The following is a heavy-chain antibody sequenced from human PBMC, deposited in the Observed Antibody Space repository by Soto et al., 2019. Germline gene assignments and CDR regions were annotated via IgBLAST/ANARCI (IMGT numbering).Heavy chain of an antibody. V-gene: IGHV5-10-1*01. CDR1: GYSFTSYW. CDR2: IDPSDSYT. D-gene: IGHD3-9*01. CDR3: ARVYTYYDILTGPGWFDP. J-gene: IGHJ5*02. Sequence: GESLKISCKGSGYSFTSYWISWVRQMPGKGLEWMGRIDPSDSYTNYSPSFQGHVTISADKSISTAYLQWSSLKASDTAMYYCARVYTYYDILTGPGWFDPCGQGPLVTVYS.